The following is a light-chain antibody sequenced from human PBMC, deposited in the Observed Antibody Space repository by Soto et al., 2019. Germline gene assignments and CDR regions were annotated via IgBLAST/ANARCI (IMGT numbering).Light chain of an antibody. V-gene: IGLV4-69*01. CDR1: SGHSSYA. J-gene: IGLJ2*01. CDR3: QTGGTGVV. CDR2: LNSDGSH. Sequence: QSVLTQSPSASASLGASVKLTCTLSSGHSSYAIAWHQQQPEKGPRYLMKLNSDGSHSKGDGIPDRFSGSSSGAERYLTISSHQSEDEADYYCQTGGTGVVFGGGTKLTVL.